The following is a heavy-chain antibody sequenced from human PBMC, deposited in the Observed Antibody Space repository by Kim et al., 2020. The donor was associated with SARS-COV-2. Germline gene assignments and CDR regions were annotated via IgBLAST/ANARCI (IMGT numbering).Heavy chain of an antibody. CDR3: AEGGGATSYGMDV. D-gene: IGHD1-26*01. J-gene: IGHJ6*02. CDR1: GGSISSSSYY. V-gene: IGHV4-39*01. CDR2: IYYSGST. Sequence: SETLSLTCTVSGGSISSSSYYWGWIRQPPGKGLEWIGSIYYSGSTYHNPSLKSRVTISVDTSKNQFSLKLSSVTAADTAVYYCAEGGGATSYGMDVWGQG.